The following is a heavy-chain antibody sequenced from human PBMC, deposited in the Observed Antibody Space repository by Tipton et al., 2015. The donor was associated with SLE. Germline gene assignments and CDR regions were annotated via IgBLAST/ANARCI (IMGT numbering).Heavy chain of an antibody. V-gene: IGHV4-4*07. J-gene: IGHJ3*01. Sequence: TLSLTCTVSGGSISSYYWSWIRQPAGWGLEWIGRIYTNENTNSNPSLKSRVTKSVDTSKNHFSLKLISVTAADTAVYYCARVGTSGTAGPTDFDVWGQGTMVTVSS. CDR1: GGSISSYY. D-gene: IGHD1-1*01. CDR3: ARVGTSGTAGPTDFDV. CDR2: IYTNENT.